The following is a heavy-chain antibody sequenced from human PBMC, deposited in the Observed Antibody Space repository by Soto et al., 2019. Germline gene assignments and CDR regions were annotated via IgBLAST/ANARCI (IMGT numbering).Heavy chain of an antibody. Sequence: GASVKVSCKSSGYTFTSYDINCVQQATGQGLEWMGWMNPNSGNTGYAQKFQGRVTMTRNTSISTAYMELSSLRSEDTAVYYCARTLCGDNVDYWGQGTLVTVSS. J-gene: IGHJ4*02. CDR1: GYTFTSYD. CDR3: ARTLCGDNVDY. CDR2: MNPNSGNT. D-gene: IGHD4-17*01. V-gene: IGHV1-8*01.